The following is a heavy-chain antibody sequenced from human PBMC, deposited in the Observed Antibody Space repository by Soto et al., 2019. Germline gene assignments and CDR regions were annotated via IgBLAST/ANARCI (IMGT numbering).Heavy chain of an antibody. CDR1: GFTFSGSA. CDR2: IRSKANSYAT. J-gene: IGHJ3*02. V-gene: IGHV3-73*01. D-gene: IGHD1-7*01. CDR3: TSERYNWKYIESNDAIDI. Sequence: GGSLRLSCAASGFTFSGSAMHWVRQASGKGLEWVGRIRSKANSYATAYAASVKGRFTISRDDSKNTAYLQMNSLKTEDTAVYYCTSERYNWKYIESNDAIDIWAQGTTVTVSS.